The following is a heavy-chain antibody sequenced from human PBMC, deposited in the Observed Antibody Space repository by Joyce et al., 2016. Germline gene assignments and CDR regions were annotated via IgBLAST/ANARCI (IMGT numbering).Heavy chain of an antibody. J-gene: IGHJ4*02. CDR1: GYTFTGYY. CDR3: AREDLYSSGWLY. V-gene: IGHV1-2*02. D-gene: IGHD6-19*01. CDR2: INAKSGGT. Sequence: QVQLVQSGAEVKKPGASVRVSCKASGYTFTGYYMHWVRQAPGQGLEWMGWINAKSGGTNYAPKFQGRVTMTRDTSISTAYMELSRLRSDDTAMYYCAREDLYSSGWLYWGQGTLVTVSS.